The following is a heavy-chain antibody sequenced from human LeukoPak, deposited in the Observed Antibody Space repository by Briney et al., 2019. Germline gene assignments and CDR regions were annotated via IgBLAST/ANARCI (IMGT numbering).Heavy chain of an antibody. CDR1: GGSISSYY. Sequence: PSETLSLTCTVSGGSISSYYWNWIRQPPGKGLEWIGYIYYSGSTNYNPSLKSRVTISVDTSKNQFSLKLSSVTAADTAVYYCARHFDNGDYKRTFDIWGQGTMVTVSS. CDR2: IYYSGST. J-gene: IGHJ3*02. D-gene: IGHD4-17*01. CDR3: ARHFDNGDYKRTFDI. V-gene: IGHV4-59*08.